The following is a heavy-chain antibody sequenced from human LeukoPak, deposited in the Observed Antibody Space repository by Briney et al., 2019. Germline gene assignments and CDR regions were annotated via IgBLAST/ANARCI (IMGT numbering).Heavy chain of an antibody. Sequence: ASVKVSCKASGYTFTSYGISWVRQAPGQGLEWMGWISAYNGNTNYAQKLQGRVTMTTDTSTSTAYMELRSLRSDDTAVYYCARVRIPMVRGAYRHFDYWGQGTLVTVSS. CDR1: GYTFTSYG. CDR3: ARVRIPMVRGAYRHFDY. V-gene: IGHV1-18*01. D-gene: IGHD3-10*01. J-gene: IGHJ4*02. CDR2: ISAYNGNT.